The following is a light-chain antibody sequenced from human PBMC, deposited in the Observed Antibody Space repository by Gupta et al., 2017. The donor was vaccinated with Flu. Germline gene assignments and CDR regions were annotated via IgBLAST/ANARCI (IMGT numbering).Light chain of an antibody. CDR2: DAS. CDR3: QQADNLPYT. V-gene: IGKV1-33*01. CDR1: QDISNY. J-gene: IGKJ2*01. Sequence: DIQMTQSPSSLSASVGDRVTITCQASQDISNYSNWYQQKPGKAPNLLIYDASKVETGVPTRFSGSGCGTDFSLTISILPPEAFANYYSQQADNLPYTFGQGTKLEI.